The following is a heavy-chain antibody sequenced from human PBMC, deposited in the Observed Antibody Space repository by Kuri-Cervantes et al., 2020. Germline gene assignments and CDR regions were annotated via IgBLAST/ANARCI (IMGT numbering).Heavy chain of an antibody. V-gene: IGHV3-21*04. CDR3: AKRSKAVAGLSTPYYFDY. CDR2: ISSSSSYI. Sequence: GESLKISCAASGFTFSSYSMNWVRQAPGKGLEWVSSISSSSSYIYYADSVKGRFTISRDNAKNSLYLQMNSLRAEDTAVYYCAKRSKAVAGLSTPYYFDYWGQGTLVTVSS. D-gene: IGHD6-19*01. CDR1: GFTFSSYS. J-gene: IGHJ4*02.